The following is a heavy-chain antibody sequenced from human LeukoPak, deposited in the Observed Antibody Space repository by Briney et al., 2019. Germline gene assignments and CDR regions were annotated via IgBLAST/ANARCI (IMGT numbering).Heavy chain of an antibody. Sequence: VASVKVSCKASGGTFSSYAISWVRQAPGQGLEWMGGIIPIFGTANYAQKFQGRVTITTDESTSTAYMELSSLRSEDTAVYYCAREVGYCSSTSCYNAFDIWGQGTMVTVSS. V-gene: IGHV1-69*05. CDR2: IIPIFGTA. D-gene: IGHD2-2*02. CDR3: AREVGYCSSTSCYNAFDI. CDR1: GGTFSSYA. J-gene: IGHJ3*02.